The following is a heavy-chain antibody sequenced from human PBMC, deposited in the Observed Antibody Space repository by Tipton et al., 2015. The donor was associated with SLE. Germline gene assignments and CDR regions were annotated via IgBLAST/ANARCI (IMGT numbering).Heavy chain of an antibody. CDR3: ARELTPYYGMDV. CDR1: GFTFSSYA. V-gene: IGHV3-30*04. J-gene: IGHJ6*02. CDR2: ISYDGSNK. Sequence: SLRLSCAASGFTFSSYAMHWVRQAPGKGLEWVAVISYDGSNKYYADSVKGRFTIPRDNSKNTLYLQMNSLRAEDTAVYYCARELTPYYGMDVWGQGTTVTVSS.